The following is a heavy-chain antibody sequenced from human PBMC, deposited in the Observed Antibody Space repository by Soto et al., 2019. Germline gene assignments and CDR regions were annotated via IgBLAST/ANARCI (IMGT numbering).Heavy chain of an antibody. CDR1: GGTFSSYA. Sequence: QVQLVQSGAEVKKPGSSVKVSCKASGGTFSSYAISWVRQAPGQGLEWMGGIIPLFGTAHYAQKFQGRVPITADESTSTAYMELSSLRSEDTAVYYCARVGYAGYSSSGGDDYLGQGTLVTVSS. CDR3: ARVGYAGYSSSGGDDY. J-gene: IGHJ4*02. D-gene: IGHD6-13*01. CDR2: IIPLFGTA. V-gene: IGHV1-69*01.